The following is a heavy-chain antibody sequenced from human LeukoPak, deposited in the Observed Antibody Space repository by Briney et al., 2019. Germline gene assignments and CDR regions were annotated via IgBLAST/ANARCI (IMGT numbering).Heavy chain of an antibody. Sequence: GGSLRLSCAAAGFTFSSYGMSWVRQPPGKGLEWVSCKGNSAGDTFYAESVRGRFTISRDNSRNTLFLEMNSLRVEDTAIYYCAKRRGESRGWGFFDYWGPGALVTVSS. CDR3: AKRRGESRGWGFFDY. CDR2: KGNSAGDT. V-gene: IGHV3-23*01. D-gene: IGHD6-19*01. CDR1: GFTFSSYG. J-gene: IGHJ4*02.